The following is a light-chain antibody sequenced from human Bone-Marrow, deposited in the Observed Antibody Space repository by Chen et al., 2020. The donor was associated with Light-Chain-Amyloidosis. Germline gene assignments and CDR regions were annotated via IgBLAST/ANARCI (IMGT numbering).Light chain of an antibody. Sequence: DIVMTQTPDSLAVSLGERATINCKSSQSVLYSSNNKNYLAWYQQKPGQPPKLLIYWASTRESGVPDRFSGSGSGTDFTLTISSLQAEDVAVYYGQQYYSTPRRTFGQGTKVEIK. CDR3: QQYYSTPRRT. CDR2: WAS. J-gene: IGKJ1*01. CDR1: QSVLYSSNNKNY. V-gene: IGKV4-1*01.